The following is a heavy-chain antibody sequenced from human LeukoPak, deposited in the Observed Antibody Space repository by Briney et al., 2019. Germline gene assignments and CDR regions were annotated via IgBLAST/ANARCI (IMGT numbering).Heavy chain of an antibody. CDR2: TNPNSGGT. D-gene: IGHD1-26*01. CDR3: ARGPSGSFPDDAFDI. J-gene: IGHJ3*02. CDR1: GYTFTGYY. V-gene: IGHV1-2*02. Sequence: ASVKVSCKASGYTFTGYYMHWVRQAPGQGLEWMGWTNPNSGGTNYAQKFQGRVTMTRDTSISTAYMELSRLRSDDTAVYYCARGPSGSFPDDAFDIWGQGTMVTVSS.